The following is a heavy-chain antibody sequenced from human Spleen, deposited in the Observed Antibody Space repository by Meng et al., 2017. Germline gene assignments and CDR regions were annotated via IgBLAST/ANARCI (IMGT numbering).Heavy chain of an antibody. Sequence: GGSLRLSCAASGFNFNIYWMTWVRQAPGKGLEWVANIKPDGSETYYVDSLKGRFTISRDNAKNSLNLQMNNLRAEDTAVYYCAGVERNYGDVFDIWGQGTMVTVSS. CDR2: IKPDGSET. CDR3: AGVERNYGDVFDI. J-gene: IGHJ3*02. D-gene: IGHD1-7*01. V-gene: IGHV3-7*01. CDR1: GFNFNIYW.